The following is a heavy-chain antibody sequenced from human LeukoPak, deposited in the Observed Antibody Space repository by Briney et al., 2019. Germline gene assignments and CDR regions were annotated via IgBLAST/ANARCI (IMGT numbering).Heavy chain of an antibody. CDR2: INPNSGGT. CDR3: ARQVGSGSYGYFDY. V-gene: IGHV1-2*02. J-gene: IGHJ4*02. D-gene: IGHD1-26*01. CDR1: GYTFTGYY. Sequence: ASVKVSCKASGYTFTGYYMHWVRQAPGQGLEWMGWINPNSGGTNYAQKFQGRVTLTRDTSISTAYMELSRLRSDDTAVYYCARQVGSGSYGYFDYWGQGTLVTVSS.